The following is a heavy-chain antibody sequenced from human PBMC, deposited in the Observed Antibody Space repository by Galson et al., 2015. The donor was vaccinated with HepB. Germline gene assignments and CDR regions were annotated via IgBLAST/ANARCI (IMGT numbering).Heavy chain of an antibody. Sequence: SVKVSCKASGYTFTSYYMHWVRQAPGQGLEWMGIINPSGGSTSYAQKFQGRVTMTRDTSTSTVYMELSSLRSEDTAVYYCARDLKLDGVVYARDYWGQGTLVTVSS. CDR2: INPSGGST. CDR3: ARDLKLDGVVYARDY. J-gene: IGHJ4*02. D-gene: IGHD2-8*02. CDR1: GYTFTSYY. V-gene: IGHV1-46*03.